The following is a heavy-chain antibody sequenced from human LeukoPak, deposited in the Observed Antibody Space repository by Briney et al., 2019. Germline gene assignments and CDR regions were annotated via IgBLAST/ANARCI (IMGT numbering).Heavy chain of an antibody. J-gene: IGHJ4*02. CDR2: IYSGGST. D-gene: IGHD1-26*01. CDR3: AREGSLGGSYGNDY. Sequence: PGGSLRLSCVASGFAFSTSAMTWVRQAPGKGLEWVSVIYSGGSTYYADSVKGRFTISRDISKNTLYLQMNSLRAEDTAVYYCAREGSLGGSYGNDYWGQGTLVTVSS. CDR1: GFAFSTSA. V-gene: IGHV3-53*01.